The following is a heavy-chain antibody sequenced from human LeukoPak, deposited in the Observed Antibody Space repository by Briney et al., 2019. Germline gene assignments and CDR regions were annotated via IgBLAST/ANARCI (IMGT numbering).Heavy chain of an antibody. CDR2: IYYSGST. CDR3: ARKAAAVNPFDY. Sequence: SETLSLTCTVSGGSISSSSYYWGWIRQPPGKGLEWIGSIYYSGSTYYNPFLKSRVTISVDTSKNQFSLKLSSVTAADTAVYYCARKAAAVNPFDYWGQGTLVTVSS. D-gene: IGHD6-13*01. CDR1: GGSISSSSYY. J-gene: IGHJ4*02. V-gene: IGHV4-39*01.